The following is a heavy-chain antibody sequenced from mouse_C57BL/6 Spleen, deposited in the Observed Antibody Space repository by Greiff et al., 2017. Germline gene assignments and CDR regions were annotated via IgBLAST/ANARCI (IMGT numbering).Heavy chain of an antibody. V-gene: IGHV1-63*01. CDR3: ARGDYDYDEGFDY. D-gene: IGHD2-4*01. J-gene: IGHJ2*01. Sequence: VKLVESGAELVRPGTSVKMSCKASGYTFTNYWIGWAKQRPGHGLEWIGDIYPGGGYTNYNAKFKGKATLTADKSSSTAYMQFSSLTSEDSAIYYCARGDYDYDEGFDYWGQGTTLTVSS. CDR1: GYTFTNYW. CDR2: IYPGGGYT.